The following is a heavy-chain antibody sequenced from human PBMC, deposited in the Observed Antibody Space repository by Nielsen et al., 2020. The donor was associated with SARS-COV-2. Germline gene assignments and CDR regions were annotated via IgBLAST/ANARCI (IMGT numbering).Heavy chain of an antibody. CDR2: ISGSGDST. J-gene: IGHJ4*02. Sequence: GESLKISCAASGFSFSTYAMSWVRQAPGKGLEWVSDISGSGDSTHYADSVKGRFTISRDNSENTVYLQMNSLRPEDTAVYYCAKDQRYSGNFYSPGALDHWGQGTLVTVSS. CDR1: GFSFSTYA. CDR3: AKDQRYSGNFYSPGALDH. V-gene: IGHV3-23*01. D-gene: IGHD1-26*01.